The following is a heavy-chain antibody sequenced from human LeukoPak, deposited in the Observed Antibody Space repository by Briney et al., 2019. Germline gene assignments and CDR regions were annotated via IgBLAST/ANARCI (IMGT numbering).Heavy chain of an antibody. D-gene: IGHD5-24*01. CDR3: ARGAKFERWLLRGNWFDP. J-gene: IGHJ5*02. CDR1: GYTFTGYQ. V-gene: IGHV1-2*02. CDR2: INPNSGGT. Sequence: ASVKVSCKASGYTFTGYQMHWVRQAPGQGLQWMGWINPNSGGTNYAQKFQGRVTMTRDTSISTAYMELSRLRSDDTAVYYCARGAKFERWLLRGNWFDPWGQGTLVTVSS.